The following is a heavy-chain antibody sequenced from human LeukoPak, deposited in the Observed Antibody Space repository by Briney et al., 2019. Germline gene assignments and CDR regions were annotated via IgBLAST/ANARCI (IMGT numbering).Heavy chain of an antibody. CDR1: GYSFTSYW. Sequence: GESLKISCKGSGYSFTSYWIGWVRQMPGKGLEWMGIIYPGDSDTRYSPSFQGQVTISADKSISTAYLQWSSLKASDTAMYYCARTPIAAAGTSYYYYMDVWGKGATVTVSS. J-gene: IGHJ6*03. D-gene: IGHD6-13*01. CDR2: IYPGDSDT. V-gene: IGHV5-51*01. CDR3: ARTPIAAAGTSYYYYMDV.